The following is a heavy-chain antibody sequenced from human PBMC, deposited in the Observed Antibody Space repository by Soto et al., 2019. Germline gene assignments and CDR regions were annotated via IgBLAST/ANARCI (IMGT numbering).Heavy chain of an antibody. CDR2: ISSSSSTI. CDR3: ARGGPDYYDSSGWFTLYFDY. D-gene: IGHD3-22*01. V-gene: IGHV3-48*02. Sequence: GGSLRLSCAASGFTFSSYIMNWVRQAPGKGLEWVSYISSSSSTIYYADSVKGRFTISRDNAKNSLYLQMNSLRDEDTAVYYCARGGPDYYDSSGWFTLYFDYWGQGTLVTVSS. J-gene: IGHJ4*02. CDR1: GFTFSSYI.